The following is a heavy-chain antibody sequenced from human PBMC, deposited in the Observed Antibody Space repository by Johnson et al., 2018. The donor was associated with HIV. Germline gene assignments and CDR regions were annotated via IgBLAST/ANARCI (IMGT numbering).Heavy chain of an antibody. D-gene: IGHD2-15*01. CDR1: GFTFSDYY. CDR2: ISSSGSTI. CDR3: AAPDIVVVVALEGDAFDI. Sequence: QVQLVESGGGLVQPGGSLRLSCAASGFTFSDYYMSWIRQAPGKGLEWVSYISSSGSTIYYADSVKGRFTISRDNSKNTLYLQMNSLRAEDTAVYYCAAPDIVVVVALEGDAFDIWGQGTMVTVSS. J-gene: IGHJ3*02. V-gene: IGHV3-11*04.